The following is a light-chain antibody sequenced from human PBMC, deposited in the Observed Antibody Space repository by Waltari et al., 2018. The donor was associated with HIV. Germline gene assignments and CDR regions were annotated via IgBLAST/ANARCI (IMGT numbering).Light chain of an antibody. CDR2: GVS. CDR1: SSAFGGYDN. CDR3: TSFSTNKNVL. J-gene: IGLJ2*01. Sequence: QSALTQPASVSGSPGQSFTIYCAGTSSAFGGYDNVSWYQQRPGKAPKLIIFGVSNRPSGVSSRFSGSKSGSTASLTVSGLQAEDEADYYCTSFSTNKNVLFGGGTKVTVL. V-gene: IGLV2-14*01.